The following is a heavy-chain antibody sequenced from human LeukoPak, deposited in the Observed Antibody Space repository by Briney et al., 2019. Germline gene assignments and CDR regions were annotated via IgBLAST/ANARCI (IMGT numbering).Heavy chain of an antibody. CDR2: ISSSSSYI. V-gene: IGHV3-21*01. CDR1: GFIFSSYS. CDR3: ARDWWVWYSST. D-gene: IGHD6-19*01. Sequence: GGSLRLSCAASGFIFSSYSMNWVRQAPGKGLEWVSSISSSSSYIYYAGSVKGRFTISRDNAKNSLYLQMNSLRAEDTAVYYCARDWWVWYSSTWGQGTLVTVSS. J-gene: IGHJ5*02.